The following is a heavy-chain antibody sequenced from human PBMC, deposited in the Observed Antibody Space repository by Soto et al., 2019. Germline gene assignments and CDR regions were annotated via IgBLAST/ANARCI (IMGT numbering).Heavy chain of an antibody. CDR1: GYTFTGYY. V-gene: IGHV1-2*04. J-gene: IGHJ6*02. D-gene: IGHD3-16*01. CDR3: ARDPLNKAGGDGMDV. CDR2: INPNSGGT. Sequence: ASVKVSCKASGYTFTGYYMHWVRQAPGQGLEWMGWINPNSGGTNYAQKFQGWVTMTRDTSISTAYMKLSRLRSDDTAVYYCARDPLNKAGGDGMDVWGQGTTVTVSS.